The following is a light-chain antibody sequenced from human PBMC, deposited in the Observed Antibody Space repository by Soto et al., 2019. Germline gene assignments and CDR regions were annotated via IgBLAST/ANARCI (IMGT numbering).Light chain of an antibody. CDR3: QQYGSSPLYT. J-gene: IGKJ2*01. V-gene: IGKV3-20*01. CDR1: QSVSSSY. Sequence: EIVLTQSPGTLSLSPGEIATLSCRASQSVSSSYLAWYQQKPGQAPRLLIYGASSRATGSPDRFSGSGSGTDFTLTISRLEPEDFAVYYCQQYGSSPLYTFGQGTKLEIK. CDR2: GAS.